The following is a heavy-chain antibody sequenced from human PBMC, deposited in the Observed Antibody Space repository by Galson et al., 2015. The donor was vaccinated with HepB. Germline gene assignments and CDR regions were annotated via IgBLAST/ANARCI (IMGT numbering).Heavy chain of an antibody. V-gene: IGHV1-2*04. D-gene: IGHD3-10*01. CDR3: ARGGAITMVRGVLDWFDP. J-gene: IGHJ5*02. CDR1: GYTFTGYY. CDR2: INPNSGGT. Sequence: SVKVSCKASGYTFTGYYMHWVRQAPGQGLEWMGWINPNSGGTNYAQKFQGWVTMTRDTSISTAYMELSRLRSDDTAVYYCARGGAITMVRGVLDWFDPWGRGTLVTVSS.